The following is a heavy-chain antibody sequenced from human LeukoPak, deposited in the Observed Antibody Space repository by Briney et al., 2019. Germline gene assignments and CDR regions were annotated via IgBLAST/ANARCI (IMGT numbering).Heavy chain of an antibody. Sequence: SVKVSCKASGGTFSSYAISWVRQAPGQGLEWMGRIIPILGIANYAQKFQGRVTITADKSTSTAYMELSSLRSEDTAVYYCARDLYYGSGSYYNPNPTGKDYWGQGTLVTVSS. CDR1: GGTFSSYA. CDR2: IIPILGIA. J-gene: IGHJ4*02. CDR3: ARDLYYGSGSYYNPNPTGKDY. D-gene: IGHD3-10*01. V-gene: IGHV1-69*04.